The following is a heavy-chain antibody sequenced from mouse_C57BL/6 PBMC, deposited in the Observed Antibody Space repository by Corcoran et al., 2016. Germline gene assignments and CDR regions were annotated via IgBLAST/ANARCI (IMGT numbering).Heavy chain of an antibody. D-gene: IGHD1-1*01. Sequence: EVQLQQSGPELVKPGASVKISCKASGYTFTDYYMNWVKQSHGKSLEWMGDINPNNGGTSYNQKFKGKATLTVDKSSSTAYMELRSLTSEDSAVYYCAPIYYYGSSPYYWGQGTTLTVSS. J-gene: IGHJ2*01. CDR3: APIYYYGSSPYY. CDR1: GYTFTDYY. V-gene: IGHV1-26*01. CDR2: INPNNGGT.